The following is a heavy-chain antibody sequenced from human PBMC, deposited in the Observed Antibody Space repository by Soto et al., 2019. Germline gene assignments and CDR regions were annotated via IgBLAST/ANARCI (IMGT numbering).Heavy chain of an antibody. D-gene: IGHD6-13*01. Sequence: GGSLRLSCAASGFTVSSDHMSWVRQAPGKGLEWISVMYYGGTTYYADSVQGRFTVSRDSPKNTLYLQMNDLRADDTAVYYCAREAAGFDNWGQGTMVTVSS. V-gene: IGHV3-53*01. CDR3: AREAAGFDN. CDR1: GFTVSSDH. J-gene: IGHJ3*02. CDR2: MYYGGTT.